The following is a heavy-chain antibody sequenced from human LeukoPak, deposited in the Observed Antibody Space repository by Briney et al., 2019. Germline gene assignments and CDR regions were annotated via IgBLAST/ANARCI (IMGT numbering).Heavy chain of an antibody. D-gene: IGHD5-12*01. V-gene: IGHV1-69*13. CDR3: ARGHNSGYDTRAASFDY. J-gene: IGHJ4*02. CDR1: GGTFSSYA. Sequence: GASVKVSCKASGGTFSSYAISWVRQAPGQGLEWMGGIFPIFGTANYAQKFQGRVTITADESTSTAYMELSSLRSEDTAVYYCARGHNSGYDTRAASFDYWGQGTLVTVSS. CDR2: IFPIFGTA.